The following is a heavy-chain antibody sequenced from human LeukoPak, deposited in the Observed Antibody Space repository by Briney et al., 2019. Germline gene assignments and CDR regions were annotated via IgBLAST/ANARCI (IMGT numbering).Heavy chain of an antibody. CDR3: ARGDYYDSSGYFKN. V-gene: IGHV1-18*01. D-gene: IGHD3-22*01. CDR2: ISAYNGNT. Sequence: ASVKVSCRASGYTFTSYGISWVRQAPGQGLEWMGWISAYNGNTNYAQKLQGRVTMTTDTSTSTAYMELRSLRSDDTAVYYCARGDYYDSSGYFKNWGQGTLVTVSS. J-gene: IGHJ4*02. CDR1: GYTFTSYG.